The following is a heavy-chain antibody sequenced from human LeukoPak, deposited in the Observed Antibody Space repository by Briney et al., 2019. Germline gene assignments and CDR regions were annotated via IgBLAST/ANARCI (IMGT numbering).Heavy chain of an antibody. Sequence: PKASVKVSCKAAGYTFTGYYMHWVRQAPGQGLEWMGWINPNSGGTNYAQKFQGRVTMTRDTSSSTAYMELSRLRSDDTAVYYCASVKYYDFWSGYYTGRFDPWGQGTLVTVSS. J-gene: IGHJ5*02. CDR2: INPNSGGT. CDR1: GYTFTGYY. D-gene: IGHD3-3*01. V-gene: IGHV1-2*02. CDR3: ASVKYYDFWSGYYTGRFDP.